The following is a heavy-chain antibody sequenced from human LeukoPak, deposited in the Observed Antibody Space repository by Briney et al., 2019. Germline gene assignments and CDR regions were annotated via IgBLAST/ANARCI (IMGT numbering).Heavy chain of an antibody. CDR3: AKALFGITYYFDY. Sequence: AGRSLRLSCAASGFTFSSYAMSWVRQAPGKGLEWVSAISGSGGSTYYADSVKGRFTISRDNSKNTLYLQMNSLRAEDTAVYYCAKALFGITYYFDYWGQGTLVTVPS. V-gene: IGHV3-23*01. J-gene: IGHJ4*02. CDR2: ISGSGGST. D-gene: IGHD3-10*02. CDR1: GFTFSSYA.